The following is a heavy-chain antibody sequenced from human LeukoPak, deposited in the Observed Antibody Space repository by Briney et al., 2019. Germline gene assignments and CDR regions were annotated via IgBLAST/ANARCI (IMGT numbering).Heavy chain of an antibody. Sequence: SETLSLTCAVYGGSFSGYYWSWIRQPPGKGLEWIGEINHSGSTNYNPSLKSRVTISVDTSKNQFSLKLSSVTAADTAVYYCARQVKDPSPRYYYYGMDVWGQGTTVTVSS. CDR3: ARQVKDPSPRYYYYGMDV. D-gene: IGHD2-15*01. CDR2: INHSGST. J-gene: IGHJ6*02. V-gene: IGHV4-34*01. CDR1: GGSFSGYY.